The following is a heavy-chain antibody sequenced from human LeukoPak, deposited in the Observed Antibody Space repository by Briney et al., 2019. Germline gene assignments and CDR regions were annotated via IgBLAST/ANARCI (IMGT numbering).Heavy chain of an antibody. CDR3: AGATADYETDFDY. Sequence: GESLKISCKGSGYSFTSYWISWVRQMPGKGLEWMGRIDCSDSYTNYSPSFQGHVTISADKSISTAYLQWSSLKASDTAMYYCAGATADYETDFDYWGQGTLVTVSS. CDR2: IDCSDSYT. CDR1: GYSFTSYW. D-gene: IGHD4-17*01. V-gene: IGHV5-10-1*01. J-gene: IGHJ4*02.